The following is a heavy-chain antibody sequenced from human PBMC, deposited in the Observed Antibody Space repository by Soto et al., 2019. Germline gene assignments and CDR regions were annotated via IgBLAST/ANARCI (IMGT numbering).Heavy chain of an antibody. Sequence: PGGSLRLSCAASGFTFSSYAMNWVRQAPGKGLEWVSAISGSGYNTYYADSVKGRFTISRDNSKNTLYLQMNSLRAEDTALYYCANILDQRTDCWGQGTLVTVSS. CDR2: ISGSGYNT. V-gene: IGHV3-23*01. CDR1: GFTFSSYA. J-gene: IGHJ4*02. CDR3: ANILDQRTDC.